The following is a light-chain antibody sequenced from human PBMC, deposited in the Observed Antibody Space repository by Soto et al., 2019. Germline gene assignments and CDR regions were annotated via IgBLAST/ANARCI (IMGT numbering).Light chain of an antibody. J-gene: IGLJ1*01. CDR2: EVT. V-gene: IGLV2-23*02. CDR1: SSDVGTYNL. Sequence: QSVLTQPASVSGSPGQSSSLSCSGTSSDVGTYNLVSWYQQYPGKAPRLMIYEVTKRPSGVSNRFSGSKSGNTASLTISGLQPEDGADYYCCSYAGSSSSIFGTGTKSPS. CDR3: CSYAGSSSSI.